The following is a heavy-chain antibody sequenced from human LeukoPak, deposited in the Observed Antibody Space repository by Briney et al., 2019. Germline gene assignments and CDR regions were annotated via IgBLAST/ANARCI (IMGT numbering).Heavy chain of an antibody. V-gene: IGHV3-7*01. J-gene: IGHJ6*04. CDR2: IKQDGSEK. D-gene: IGHD3-10*02. CDR3: AELGITMIGGV. Sequence: PGGSLRLSCAVSGFTFSSSYMNWVRQAPGKGLEGVAHIKQDGSEKYYVDSVKGRFTISRDNAKNSLYLQMNSLRAEDTAVYYCAELGITMIGGVWGKGTTVTISS. CDR1: GFTFSSSY.